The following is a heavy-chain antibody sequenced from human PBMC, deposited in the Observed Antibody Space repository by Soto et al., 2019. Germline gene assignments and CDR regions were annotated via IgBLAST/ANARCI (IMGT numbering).Heavy chain of an antibody. Sequence: ASVKVSCKASGYTFSAYYMHWVRQAPGQGLEWMGWIDPNSGGTNYAQRFQGRVTMTRDTSISTAYMELSSLRSEDTAVYYCAITFNKQYYYDSSGYYYPPDYWGQGTLVTVSS. CDR2: IDPNSGGT. J-gene: IGHJ4*02. CDR1: GYTFSAYY. D-gene: IGHD3-22*01. V-gene: IGHV1-2*02. CDR3: AITFNKQYYYDSSGYYYPPDY.